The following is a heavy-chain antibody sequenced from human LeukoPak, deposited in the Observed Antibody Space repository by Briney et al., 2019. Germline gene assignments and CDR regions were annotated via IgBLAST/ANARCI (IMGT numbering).Heavy chain of an antibody. CDR1: GFTFSSYW. CDR3: ARVAYFDPKRYYGMDV. D-gene: IGHD3-9*01. J-gene: IGHJ6*02. CDR2: INSDGSST. Sequence: GGSLRLSCAASGFTFSSYWMHWVRQAPGEGLVWVSRINSDGSSTSYADSVKGRFTISRDNAKNTLYLQMNSLRAEDTAVYYCARVAYFDPKRYYGMDVWGQGTTVTVSS. V-gene: IGHV3-74*01.